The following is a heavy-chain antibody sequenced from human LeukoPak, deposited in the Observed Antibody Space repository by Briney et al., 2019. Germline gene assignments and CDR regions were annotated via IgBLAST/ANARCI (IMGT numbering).Heavy chain of an antibody. CDR2: IYYSGNT. J-gene: IGHJ4*02. V-gene: IGHV4-59*01. CDR3: ARFSVEMATICYFDY. Sequence: PSEPLSLICTVSGGSISSYYGSCLRQPPGKAMECIGYIYYSGNTNYNPSLKCRVSIAVDTSKIQFSLKLSSVAAADTAVYYCARFSVEMATICYFDYWGQGTLVTVSS. CDR1: GGSISSYY. D-gene: IGHD5-24*01.